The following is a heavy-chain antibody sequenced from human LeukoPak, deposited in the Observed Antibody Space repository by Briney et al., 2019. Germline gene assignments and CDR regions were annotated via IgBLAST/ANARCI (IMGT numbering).Heavy chain of an antibody. CDR2: VRNDASDT. D-gene: IGHD4-23*01. Sequence: GTSLRLSCTTSGLTFTSHGFHWLRQVVGKRLEWVAFVRNDASDTYHANSVKGRFSVSRDNAKNTLYLQMNSLRVEDTAVYYCARGRPHGNDYWGQGTLVTVSS. CDR1: GLTFTSHG. J-gene: IGHJ4*02. CDR3: ARGRPHGNDY. V-gene: IGHV3-33*01.